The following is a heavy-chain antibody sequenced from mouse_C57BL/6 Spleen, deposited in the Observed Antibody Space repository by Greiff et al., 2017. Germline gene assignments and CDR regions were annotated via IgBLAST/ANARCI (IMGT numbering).Heavy chain of an antibody. Sequence: EVKLVESGTVLARPGASVKMSCKTSGYTFTSYWMHWVKQRPGQGLEWIGAIYPGNSDTSYNQKFKGKAKLTAVTSASTAYMELSSLTNEDSAVYYCTKERDYYDYDGGCFAYWGQGTLVTVSA. J-gene: IGHJ3*01. CDR1: GYTFTSYW. D-gene: IGHD2-4*01. V-gene: IGHV1-5*01. CDR3: TKERDYYDYDGGCFAY. CDR2: IYPGNSDT.